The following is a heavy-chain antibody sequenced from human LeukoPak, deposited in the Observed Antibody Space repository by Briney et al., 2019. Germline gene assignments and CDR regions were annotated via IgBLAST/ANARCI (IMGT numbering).Heavy chain of an antibody. V-gene: IGHV1-2*02. J-gene: IGHJ5*02. CDR2: INPNSGGT. CDR1: GYTFTGYY. D-gene: IGHD3-10*01. Sequence: ASVKVSCKASGYTFTGYYMHWVRQAPGQGLEWMGWINPNSGGTNYAQKFQGRVTMTRDTSISTAYMELSRLRSDDTAVYYCARDLLAHSTMVRGPINWFDPWGQGTLVTVSS. CDR3: ARDLLAHSTMVRGPINWFDP.